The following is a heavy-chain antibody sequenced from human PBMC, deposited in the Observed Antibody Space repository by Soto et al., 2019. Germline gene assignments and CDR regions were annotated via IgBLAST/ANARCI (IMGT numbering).Heavy chain of an antibody. CDR2: IYYSGST. CDR1: GGSISNYY. V-gene: IGHV4-59*12. CDR3: AKGGRQWLVTSDFTY. D-gene: IGHD6-19*01. Sequence: SETLSLTCTVSGGSISNYYWTWIRQPPGKGLEWIGYIYYSGSTNYNPSVKGRFTISRDSSKNTVSLEMTSLRAEDTAVYYCAKGGRQWLVTSDFTYWGQGARVTVSS. J-gene: IGHJ4*02.